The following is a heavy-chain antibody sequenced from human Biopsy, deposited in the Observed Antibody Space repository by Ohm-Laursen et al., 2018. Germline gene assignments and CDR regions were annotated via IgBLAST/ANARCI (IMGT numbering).Heavy chain of an antibody. CDR3: ARGYSRRVSIFEASIYWFDT. CDR2: MIPSSGKT. CDR1: GYSLSTYD. D-gene: IGHD6-6*01. Sequence: ATVKISCKASGYSLSTYDVNWVRQARGQGLEWMGWMIPSSGKTGYAQRFQGRVTLTMNTSISTAYMELSGLRSEDTAVYFCARGYSRRVSIFEASIYWFDTWGQGTLATVSS. V-gene: IGHV1-8*01. J-gene: IGHJ5*02.